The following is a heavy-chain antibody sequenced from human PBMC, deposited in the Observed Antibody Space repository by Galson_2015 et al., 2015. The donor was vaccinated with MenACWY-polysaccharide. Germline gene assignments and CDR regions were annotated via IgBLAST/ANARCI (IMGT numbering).Heavy chain of an antibody. D-gene: IGHD3-3*01. Sequence: SVKVSCKASGGTFSSCAISWVRQAPGQGLEWMGGIIPIFGTANYAQKLQGRVTITADESTSTAYMELSSLRSEDTAVYYCARRKETYYDFWSGYYTGSTWGDWFDPWGQGTLVTVSS. CDR1: GGTFSSCA. CDR2: IIPIFGTA. CDR3: ARRKETYYDFWSGYYTGSTWGDWFDP. J-gene: IGHJ5*02. V-gene: IGHV1-69*13.